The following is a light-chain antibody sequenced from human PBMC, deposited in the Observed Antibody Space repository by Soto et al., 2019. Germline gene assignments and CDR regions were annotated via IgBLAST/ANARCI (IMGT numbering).Light chain of an antibody. V-gene: IGKV1-8*01. CDR2: SAS. J-gene: IGKJ1*01. Sequence: IQLTQSASSLSASFGDRVTITCRASQSISNFLNWYQQKPGQAPKLLISSASNVQSGVPSRFSGSGSGTDFTLTISCLQSEDFATYYCQQYYTYPWTFGQGTKVDIK. CDR1: QSISNF. CDR3: QQYYTYPWT.